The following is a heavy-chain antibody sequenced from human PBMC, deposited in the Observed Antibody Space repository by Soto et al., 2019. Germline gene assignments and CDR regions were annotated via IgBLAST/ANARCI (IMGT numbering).Heavy chain of an antibody. J-gene: IGHJ3*02. CDR3: ARGGKRLVGATAQHDAFDI. Sequence: QVQLVQSGAEVKKPGSSVKVSCKASGGTFSSYAISWVRQAPGQGLEWMGGIIPIFGTANYAQKFQGRVTITADKSTSTAYMELSSLRSEDTAVYYCARGGKRLVGATAQHDAFDIWGQGTMVTVSS. CDR1: GGTFSSYA. CDR2: IIPIFGTA. D-gene: IGHD1-26*01. V-gene: IGHV1-69*06.